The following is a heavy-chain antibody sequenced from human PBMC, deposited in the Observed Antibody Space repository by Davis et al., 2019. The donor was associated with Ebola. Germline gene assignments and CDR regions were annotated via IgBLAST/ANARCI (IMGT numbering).Heavy chain of an antibody. CDR2: ISSDSDYI. Sequence: GESLKISCAASGFTFSTYSMSWVRQAPGKGLEWVSSISSDSDYIYYADSAKGRFTISRDNAKNSLYLQMNSLRAEDTAVYYCARGDGAVAALYYGMDVWGQGTTVTVSS. D-gene: IGHD6-19*01. V-gene: IGHV3-21*01. CDR1: GFTFSTYS. CDR3: ARGDGAVAALYYGMDV. J-gene: IGHJ6*02.